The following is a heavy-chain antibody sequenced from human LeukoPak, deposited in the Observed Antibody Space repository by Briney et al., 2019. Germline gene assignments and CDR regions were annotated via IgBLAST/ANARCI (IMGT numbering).Heavy chain of an antibody. J-gene: IGHJ6*04. D-gene: IGHD3-10*01. CDR2: TYYRSKGYN. Sequence: SQTLSLTCAISGDRVSSNSAAWNWISQSPSRGLEWLGRTYYRSKGYNDYAVSVKSRITINPDTSKNQFSLQLNSVTPEDTAVYYCARVSSYGSGSIYSTFYYGMDVWGKGTTVTVSS. V-gene: IGHV6-1*01. CDR3: ARVSSYGSGSIYSTFYYGMDV. CDR1: GDRVSSNSAA.